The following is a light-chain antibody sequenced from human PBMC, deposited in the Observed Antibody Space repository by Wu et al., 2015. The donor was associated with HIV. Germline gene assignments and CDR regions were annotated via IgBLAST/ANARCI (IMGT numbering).Light chain of an antibody. CDR3: QQRRT. V-gene: IGKV1-5*03. Sequence: DIEMTQSPSTLSASVGDRVTITCRASQSLSSWLAWYQQKPGKAPKLLIYKASSLESGVPSRFSGSGSGTEFTLTISSLQPDDFATYYCQQRRTFGQGDQGGNQT. CDR1: QSLSSW. J-gene: IGKJ1*01. CDR2: KAS.